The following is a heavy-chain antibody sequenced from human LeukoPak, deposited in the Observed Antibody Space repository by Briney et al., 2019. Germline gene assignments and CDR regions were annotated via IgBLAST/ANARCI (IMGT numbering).Heavy chain of an antibody. Sequence: GGSLRLSCAASGFTFSTFAMSWVRQAPGKGLEWVSAIGGSGGSTYYADSVKGRFTISRDNSKNTLYLQMNSLRAEDTAVYYCAKRSYGSGSYYSYFDFWGQGTLVTVSS. CDR3: AKRSYGSGSYYSYFDF. CDR2: IGGSGGST. V-gene: IGHV3-23*01. D-gene: IGHD3-10*01. CDR1: GFTFSTFA. J-gene: IGHJ4*02.